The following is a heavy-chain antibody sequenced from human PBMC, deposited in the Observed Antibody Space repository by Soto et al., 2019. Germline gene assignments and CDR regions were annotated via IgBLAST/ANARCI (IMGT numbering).Heavy chain of an antibody. CDR1: GGSISSGDYY. D-gene: IGHD3-22*01. Sequence: QVQLQESGPGLVKPSQTLSLTCTVSGGSISSGDYYWSWIRQPPWKGLEWIGYIYYSGSTYYNPSLKSRVTISVDTSMNQFSLKLSSVTASDTAVYYCVRDTDSYDSSDWFDPWGQAHLLTVSS. CDR3: VRDTDSYDSSDWFDP. J-gene: IGHJ5*02. V-gene: IGHV4-30-4*01. CDR2: IYYSGST.